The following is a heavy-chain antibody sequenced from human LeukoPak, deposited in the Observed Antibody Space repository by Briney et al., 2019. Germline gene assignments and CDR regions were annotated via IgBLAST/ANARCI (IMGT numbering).Heavy chain of an antibody. CDR2: INGDGRNI. Sequence: GGSLRLSCVASGFTFNSYWMHWVRQDPRKGLVWVSRINGDGRNINYADSVRGRFTISRDNAKNTLYLQMNSLRAEDTAVYYCAKDTSMVRGDLDYWGQGTLVTVSS. D-gene: IGHD3-10*01. CDR3: AKDTSMVRGDLDY. CDR1: GFTFNSYW. J-gene: IGHJ4*02. V-gene: IGHV3-74*01.